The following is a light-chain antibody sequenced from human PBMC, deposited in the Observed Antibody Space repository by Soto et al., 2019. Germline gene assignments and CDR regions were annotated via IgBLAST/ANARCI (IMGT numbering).Light chain of an antibody. CDR2: GSS. J-gene: IGLJ1*01. Sequence: QSVLTQPPSVSGAPGQRVTISCTGSSSNIGAGYDVHWYQQLPRTAPKLLIYGSSNRPSGVPDRFSGFKSGTSASLAITGLQAEDEADYYCQSYDSSLSGSYVFGTGTQLTVL. CDR3: QSYDSSLSGSYV. CDR1: SSNIGAGYD. V-gene: IGLV1-40*01.